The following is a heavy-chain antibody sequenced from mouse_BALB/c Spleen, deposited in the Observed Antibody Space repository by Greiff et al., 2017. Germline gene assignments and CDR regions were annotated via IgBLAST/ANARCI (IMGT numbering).Heavy chain of an antibody. V-gene: IGHV3-2*02. CDR2: ISYSGST. CDR3: AGLGPLGYYAY. Sequence: EVQLQQSGPGLVKPSQSLSLTCTVTGYSITSDYAWNWIRQFPGNKLEWMGYISYSGSTSYNPSLKSRISITRDTSKNQFFLQLNSVTTEDTATYYCAGLGPLGYYAYWGQGTLVTVSA. J-gene: IGHJ3*01. D-gene: IGHD2-3*01. CDR1: GYSITSDYA.